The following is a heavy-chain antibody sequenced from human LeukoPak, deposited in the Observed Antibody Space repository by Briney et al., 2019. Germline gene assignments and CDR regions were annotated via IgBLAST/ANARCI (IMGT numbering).Heavy chain of an antibody. V-gene: IGHV1-8*03. J-gene: IGHJ4*02. CDR3: ARGPGYCSSTSCYYFDY. CDR1: GYTSTSYD. Sequence: VASVKVSCKASGYTSTSYDINWVRQATGQGLEWMGWMNPNSGNTGYAQKFQGRVTITRNTSISTAYMELSSLRSEDTAVYYCARGPGYCSSTSCYYFDYWGQGTLVTVSS. D-gene: IGHD2-2*01. CDR2: MNPNSGNT.